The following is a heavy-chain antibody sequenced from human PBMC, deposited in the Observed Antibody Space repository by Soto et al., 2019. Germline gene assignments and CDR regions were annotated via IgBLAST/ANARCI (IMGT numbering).Heavy chain of an antibody. V-gene: IGHV3-23*01. CDR2: IGSGGSPT. D-gene: IGHD3-9*01. Sequence: GGALRLSCAASGFTLSTSAMSWVRQGTGKGLEWVSSIGSGGSPTYYPYSVKGPFTISSDNSKNTLYLQMNSLRAQDTAVSYCAKGPLSTYFAWGQGTRGTVSS. CDR1: GFTLSTSA. CDR3: AKGPLSTYFA. J-gene: IGHJ5*02.